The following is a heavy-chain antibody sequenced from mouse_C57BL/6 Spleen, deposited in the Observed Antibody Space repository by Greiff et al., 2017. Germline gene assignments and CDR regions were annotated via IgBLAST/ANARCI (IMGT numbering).Heavy chain of an antibody. CDR3: ARHDDPFAY. J-gene: IGHJ3*01. V-gene: IGHV5-12*01. CDR2: ISNGGGST. Sequence: EVMLVESGGGLVQPGGSLKLSCAASGFTFSDYYMYWVRQTPEKRLEWVAYISNGGGSTYYPDTVKGRFTISRDNAKNTLYLQMSRLKSEDTAMYYCARHDDPFAYWGQGTLVTVSA. D-gene: IGHD2-3*01. CDR1: GFTFSDYY.